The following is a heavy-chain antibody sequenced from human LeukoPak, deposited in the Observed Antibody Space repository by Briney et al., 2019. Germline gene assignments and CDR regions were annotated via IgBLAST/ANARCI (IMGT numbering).Heavy chain of an antibody. Sequence: GGSLRLSCAASGFTFRNYAMSWVRQAPGKGLEWVSSLSNTGATTYYVDSVRGRFTITRDNSKNTLYLQMNSLRAEDTAVYYCARNRGYYYYYMDVWAKGTTVTVSS. CDR3: ARNRGYYYYYMDV. CDR2: LSNTGATT. V-gene: IGHV3-23*01. J-gene: IGHJ6*03. CDR1: GFTFRNYA.